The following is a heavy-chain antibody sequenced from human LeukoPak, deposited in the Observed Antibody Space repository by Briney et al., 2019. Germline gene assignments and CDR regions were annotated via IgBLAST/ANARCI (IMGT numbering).Heavy chain of an antibody. V-gene: IGHV3-74*01. CDR1: GFTFSSYW. J-gene: IGHJ4*02. D-gene: IGHD2/OR15-2a*01. CDR3: VKDLDFRADC. Sequence: PGGSLRLSCAASGFTFSSYWMHRVRQTPGRGLVWVARINTDGTIIDYADSVQGRFTISRDNAKNTLYLQMNSLRAEDTALYYCVKDLDFRADCWGQGTLVTVSS. CDR2: INTDGTII.